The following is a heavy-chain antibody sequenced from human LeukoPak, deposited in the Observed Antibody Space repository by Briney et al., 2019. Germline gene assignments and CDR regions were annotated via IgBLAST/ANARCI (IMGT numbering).Heavy chain of an antibody. CDR1: GGSISSYY. CDR3: AREVTMVRGVPLDY. CDR2: IHTSGST. Sequence: SETLSLTCTFSGGSISSYYWSWIRQPAGKGLEWIGRIHTSGSTNYNPSLTSRVTISVDTSKNQFSLKLSSVTAADTAVYYCAREVTMVRGVPLDYWGQGTLVTVSS. D-gene: IGHD3-10*01. V-gene: IGHV4-4*07. J-gene: IGHJ4*02.